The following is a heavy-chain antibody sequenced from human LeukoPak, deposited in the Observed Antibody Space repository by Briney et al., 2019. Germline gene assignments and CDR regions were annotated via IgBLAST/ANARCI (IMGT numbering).Heavy chain of an antibody. CDR3: AKPPHPLGYCSSTSCYTRDY. V-gene: IGHV3-23*01. J-gene: IGHJ4*02. Sequence: GGSLRLSCAASGFTFSSYAMSWVRQAQGEGLEWVSGISGSGGRTNYANSVKGRLTICRDNSKNTLYLQMNSLRAEDTAVYYCAKPPHPLGYCSSTSCYTRDYWGQGTLVTVSS. CDR1: GFTFSSYA. CDR2: ISGSGGRT. D-gene: IGHD2-2*02.